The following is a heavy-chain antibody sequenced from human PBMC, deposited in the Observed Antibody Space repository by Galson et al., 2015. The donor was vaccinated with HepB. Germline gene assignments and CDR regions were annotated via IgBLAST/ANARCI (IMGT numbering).Heavy chain of an antibody. Sequence: SLRLSCAASGFTFSSYGMHWVRQAPGKGLEWVAVIWYDGSNKYYADSVKGRFTISRDNSKNTLYLQMNSLRAEDTAVYYCAKDPNYYGSGKAGAFDIWGQGTMVTVSS. J-gene: IGHJ3*02. V-gene: IGHV3-33*06. CDR3: AKDPNYYGSGKAGAFDI. CDR1: GFTFSSYG. D-gene: IGHD3-10*01. CDR2: IWYDGSNK.